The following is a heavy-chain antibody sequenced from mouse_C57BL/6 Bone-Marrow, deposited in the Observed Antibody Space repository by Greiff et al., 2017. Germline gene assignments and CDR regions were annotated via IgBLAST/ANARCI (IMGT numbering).Heavy chain of an antibody. CDR3: ARGAYGSSYWYFDV. CDR2: ISSGGSYT. D-gene: IGHD1-1*01. Sequence: EVKVVESGGDLVKPGGSLKLSCAASGFTFSSYGMSWVRQTPDKRLEWVATISSGGSYTYYPDSVKGRFTISRDNAKNTLYLQMSSLKSEDTAMYSCARGAYGSSYWYFDVWGTGTTVTVSS. V-gene: IGHV5-6*01. J-gene: IGHJ1*03. CDR1: GFTFSSYG.